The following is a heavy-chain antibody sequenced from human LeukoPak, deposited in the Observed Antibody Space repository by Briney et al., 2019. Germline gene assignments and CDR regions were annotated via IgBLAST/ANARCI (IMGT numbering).Heavy chain of an antibody. CDR3: VRDYSNFVQGD. CDR2: IYSGGET. V-gene: IGHV4-34*01. Sequence: PSETLSLTCAVYGGSFSGYYWSWIRQPPGKGLEWIGSIYSGGETHYNPSLNSRVTIFLDTSKNRFSLNLISVTATDTAVYYCVRDYSNFVQGDWGQGTLVTVSS. J-gene: IGHJ4*02. D-gene: IGHD4-11*01. CDR1: GGSFSGYY.